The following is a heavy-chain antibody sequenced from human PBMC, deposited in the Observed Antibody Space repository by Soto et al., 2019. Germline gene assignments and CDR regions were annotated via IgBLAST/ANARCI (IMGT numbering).Heavy chain of an antibody. CDR1: GFTFDDYA. V-gene: IGHV3-9*01. D-gene: IGHD5-12*01. CDR2: ISWNSGSI. Sequence: PGGSLRLSCAASGFTFDDYAMHWVRQAPGKGLEWVSGISWNSGSIGYADSVKGQFTISRDNAKNSLYLQMNSLRAEDTALYYCAKDNVSGYDSSYDAFDIWGQRTMVTVSS. CDR3: AKDNVSGYDSSYDAFDI. J-gene: IGHJ3*02.